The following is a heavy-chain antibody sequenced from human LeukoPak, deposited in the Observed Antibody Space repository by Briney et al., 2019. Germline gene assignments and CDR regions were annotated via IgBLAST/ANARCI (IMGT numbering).Heavy chain of an antibody. CDR1: GFTFSSYS. J-gene: IGHJ6*02. CDR3: AKEDRLRFLEWLLYGYYYYGMDV. D-gene: IGHD3-3*01. V-gene: IGHV3-30*18. Sequence: PGGSLRLSCAASGFTFSSYSMNWVRQAPGRGLEWVAVISYDGSNKYYADSVKGRFTISRDNSKNTLYLQMNSLRAEDTAVYYCAKEDRLRFLEWLLYGYYYYGMDVWGQGTTVTVSS. CDR2: ISYDGSNK.